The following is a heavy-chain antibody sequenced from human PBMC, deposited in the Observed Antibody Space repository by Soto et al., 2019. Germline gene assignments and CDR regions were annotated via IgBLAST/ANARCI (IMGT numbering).Heavy chain of an antibody. J-gene: IGHJ4*02. D-gene: IGHD1-26*01. CDR1: GGSFSGYY. CDR3: AGVGATGLDY. V-gene: IGHV4-34*01. Sequence: SETLSLTCAVCGGSFSGYYWSWIRQPPGKGLEWIGEINHSGSTNYNPSLKSRVTISVDTSKNQFSLKLSSVTAADTAVYYCAGVGATGLDYWGQGTLVTVSS. CDR2: INHSGST.